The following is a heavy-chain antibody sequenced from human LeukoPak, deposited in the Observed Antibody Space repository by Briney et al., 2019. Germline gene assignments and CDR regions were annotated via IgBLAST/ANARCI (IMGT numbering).Heavy chain of an antibody. Sequence: ASVKVSCKVSGYTVNDLSLHWVRQAPGKGLEWVGGFDPENGERRYSQKFQGRVTVTEDTITDTAYLEVSSLRSVDTGVYYCATGLESYLLFFSTYWSQGTLVTVSS. CDR2: FDPENGER. V-gene: IGHV1-24*01. D-gene: IGHD3-10*01. CDR3: ATGLESYLLFFSTY. J-gene: IGHJ4*02. CDR1: GYTVNDLS.